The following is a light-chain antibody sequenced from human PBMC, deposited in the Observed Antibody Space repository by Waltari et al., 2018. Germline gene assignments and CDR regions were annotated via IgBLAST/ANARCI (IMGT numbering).Light chain of an antibody. V-gene: IGLV3-21*02. CDR2: DDG. J-gene: IGLJ2*01. Sequence: SYVLTQPPSVSAAPGQTAKITCGGTNIGYKSVHWYQQKTGQAPVLVVFDDGDRPSGIPGRVSGSKSGNTATLTISRVGAEDEADYYCQVWDNSGGPHVVFGGGTKLTVL. CDR1: NIGYKS. CDR3: QVWDNSGGPHVV.